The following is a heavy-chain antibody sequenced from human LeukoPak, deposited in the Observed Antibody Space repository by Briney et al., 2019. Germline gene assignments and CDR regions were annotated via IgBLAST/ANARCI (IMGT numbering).Heavy chain of an antibody. Sequence: PGGSLRLSCAASGFTFSSYAMHWVRQAPGKGLEWVAVLSYDGSNKYYADSVKGRLTISRDNSKNTLYLQINSLRAEDTAIYYCARTVDTAMVTIDYWGQGTLVTVSS. CDR1: GFTFSSYA. J-gene: IGHJ4*02. D-gene: IGHD5-18*01. V-gene: IGHV3-30-3*01. CDR3: ARTVDTAMVTIDY. CDR2: LSYDGSNK.